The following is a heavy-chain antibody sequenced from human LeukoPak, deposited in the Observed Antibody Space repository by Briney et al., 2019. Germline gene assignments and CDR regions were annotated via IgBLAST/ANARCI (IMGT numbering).Heavy chain of an antibody. CDR2: IIPILGIA. D-gene: IGHD6-13*01. V-gene: IGHV1-69*02. CDR3: ARVGKYSSSWYDP. J-gene: IGHJ5*02. Sequence: SVKVSCKASGGTFRSYTISWVRQAPGQGLEWMGRIIPILGIANYAQKFQGRVTITADKSTSTAYMELSSLRSEDTAVYYCARVGKYSSSWYDPWGQGTLVTVSS. CDR1: GGTFRSYT.